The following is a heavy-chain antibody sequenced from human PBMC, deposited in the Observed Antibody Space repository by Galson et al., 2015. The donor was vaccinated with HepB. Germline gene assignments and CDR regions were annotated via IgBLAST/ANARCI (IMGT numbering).Heavy chain of an antibody. V-gene: IGHV4-38-2*02. J-gene: IGHJ3*02. CDR1: GYSISSGYY. CDR3: AREALLWFGELFLAFDI. Sequence: LSLTCTVSGYSISSGYYWGWIRQPPGKGLEWIGSIYHSGSTYYNPSLKSRVTISVDTSKNQFSLKLSSVTAADTAVYYCAREALLWFGELFLAFDIWGQGTMVTVSS. CDR2: IYHSGST. D-gene: IGHD3-10*01.